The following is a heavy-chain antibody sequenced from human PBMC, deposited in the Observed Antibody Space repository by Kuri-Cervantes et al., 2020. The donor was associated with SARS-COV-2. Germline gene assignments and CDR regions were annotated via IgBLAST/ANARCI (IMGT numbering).Heavy chain of an antibody. CDR1: GSTFSSYS. V-gene: IGHV3-21*01. D-gene: IGHD5-18*01. CDR2: ISSSSSYI. CDR3: ARVHSYGPQDYYYYGMDV. Sequence: GESLKISCAASGSTFSSYSMNWVRQAPGKGLERVSSISSSSSYIYYADSVKGRFTISRDNAKNSLYLQMNSLRAEDTAVYYCARVHSYGPQDYYYYGMDVWGQGTTVTVSS. J-gene: IGHJ6*02.